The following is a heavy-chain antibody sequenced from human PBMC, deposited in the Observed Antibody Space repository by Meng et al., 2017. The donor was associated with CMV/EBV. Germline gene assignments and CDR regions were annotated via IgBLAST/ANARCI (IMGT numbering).Heavy chain of an antibody. V-gene: IGHV1-18*04. J-gene: IGHJ5*02. Sequence: LLQLGPELKRPGAQVKVSCKPSGFSFTSYGITRVRKSPGQGREWMGWISAYKGKTEYPQSIQGKVTMTTDNTTSTAYMEFGSLRADNTAVYYCAKWDQSRDWPPDPDAPWGQGTLVTVSS. CDR3: AKWDQSRDWPPDPDAP. CDR1: GFSFTSYG. D-gene: IGHD5-24*01. CDR2: ISAYKGKT.